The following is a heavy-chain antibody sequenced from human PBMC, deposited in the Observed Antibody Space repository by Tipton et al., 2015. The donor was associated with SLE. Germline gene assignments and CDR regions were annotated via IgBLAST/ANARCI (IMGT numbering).Heavy chain of an antibody. CDR3: ARGSRGVGMDV. D-gene: IGHD3-10*01. CDR1: GGSISTNHYY. Sequence: TLSLTCTVSGGSISTNHYYWGWIRQPPGKGLEWIGYIYYSGTTNYNPSLKSRVTISIDTSKNQFSLNLSSVTAADKAVYYCARGSRGVGMDVWGQGTTVIVSS. J-gene: IGHJ6*02. V-gene: IGHV4-61*05. CDR2: IYYSGTT.